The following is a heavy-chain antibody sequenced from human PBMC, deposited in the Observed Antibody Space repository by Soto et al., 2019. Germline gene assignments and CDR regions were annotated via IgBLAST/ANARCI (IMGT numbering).Heavy chain of an antibody. J-gene: IGHJ5*02. CDR2: IYYSGST. CDR3: AGYSSNTIHHNWFAP. Sequence: SETLSLTCTVSGGSISSGDYYWSWIRQPPGKGLEWIGYIYYSGSTYYNPSLKSRVTISVDTSKNQFSLKLSSVTAADTAVYYCAGYSSNTIHHNWFAPWGQGTLVTVSS. V-gene: IGHV4-30-4*01. D-gene: IGHD6-13*01. CDR1: GGSISSGDYY.